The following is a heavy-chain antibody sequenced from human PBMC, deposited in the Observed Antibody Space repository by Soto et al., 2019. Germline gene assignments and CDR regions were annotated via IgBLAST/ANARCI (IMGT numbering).Heavy chain of an antibody. D-gene: IGHD6-19*01. J-gene: IGHJ6*02. CDR1: GYSFTSYW. CDR2: IYPGDSDT. Sequence: GESLKISCKGSGYSFTSYWIGWVRQMPGKDLAWMGIIYPGDSDTRYSPSFQGQVTISADKSISTAYLQWSSLKASDTAMYYCARPGEAGKNYYVVDDWGQGTTVTDSS. CDR3: ARPGEAGKNYYVVDD. V-gene: IGHV5-51*01.